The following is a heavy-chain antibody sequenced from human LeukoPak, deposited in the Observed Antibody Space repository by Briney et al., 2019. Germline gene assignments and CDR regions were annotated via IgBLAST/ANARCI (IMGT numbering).Heavy chain of an antibody. CDR2: INNDGSST. D-gene: IGHD4-17*01. CDR3: ARGKNGDYAWGDDAFDI. V-gene: IGHV3-74*01. Sequence: PGGSLRLSCAASGFTFSSYWMHWVRQAPGKGLVWVSRINNDGSSTTYADSVKGRFTISRDNAKNTLYLQMNSLRAEDTAVYYCARGKNGDYAWGDDAFDIWGQGTMVTVSS. J-gene: IGHJ3*02. CDR1: GFTFSSYW.